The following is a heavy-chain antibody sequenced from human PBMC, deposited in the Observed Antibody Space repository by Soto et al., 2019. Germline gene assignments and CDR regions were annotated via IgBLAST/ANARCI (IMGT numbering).Heavy chain of an antibody. J-gene: IGHJ4*02. CDR2: SKNKADSYTT. CDR1: GFTFSDHY. Sequence: EVQLVESGGGLVQPGGSLRLSCAASGFTFSDHYMDWVRQAPGKGLEWVGRSKNKADSYTTEYAASVKVRFTIARDGSKNSLFLQMNSRKTEDTAVYYCTVWGSGNDFVAEWGQGILVTVSS. D-gene: IGHD3-10*01. V-gene: IGHV3-72*01. CDR3: TVWGSGNDFVAE.